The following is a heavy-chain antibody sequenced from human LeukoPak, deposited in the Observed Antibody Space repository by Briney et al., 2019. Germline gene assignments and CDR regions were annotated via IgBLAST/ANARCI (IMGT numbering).Heavy chain of an antibody. CDR1: GFTFSSYA. Sequence: GGSLRLSCAASGFTFSSYAMNWVRQAPGKGLEWVSGISGSGDGRYYTDSVKGRFTVSRDISRTTVYLQMNSLTVEDTAIYYCAKDLYTVPGACDHWGQGTLVTVSS. J-gene: IGHJ4*02. D-gene: IGHD6-19*01. CDR2: ISGSGDGR. V-gene: IGHV3-23*01. CDR3: AKDLYTVPGACDH.